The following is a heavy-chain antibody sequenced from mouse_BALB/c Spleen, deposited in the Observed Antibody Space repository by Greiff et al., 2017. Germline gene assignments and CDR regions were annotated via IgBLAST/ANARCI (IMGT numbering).Heavy chain of an antibody. CDR1: GYAFTNYL. D-gene: IGHD2-10*02. Sequence: VQLQQSGAELVRPGTSVKVSCKASGYAFTNYLIEWVKQRPGQGLEWIGVINPGSGGTNYNEKFKGKATLTADKSSSTAYMQLSSLTSDDSAVYFCAREEMYGNYGAYWGQGTLVTVSA. V-gene: IGHV1-54*01. CDR2: INPGSGGT. CDR3: AREEMYGNYGAY. J-gene: IGHJ3*01.